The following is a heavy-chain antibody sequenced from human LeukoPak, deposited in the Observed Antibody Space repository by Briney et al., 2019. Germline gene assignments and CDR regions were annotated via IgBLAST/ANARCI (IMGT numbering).Heavy chain of an antibody. CDR1: GGSISSSSYY. V-gene: IGHV4-39*07. CDR3: ARDLDGDSTSDY. Sequence: SETLSLTCTVSGGSISSSSYYWGWIRQPPGKGLEWIGSIYYSGSTYYNPSLKSRVTISVDTSKNQFSLKLSSVTAADTAVYYCARDLDGDSTSDYWGQGTLVTVSS. J-gene: IGHJ4*02. D-gene: IGHD4-17*01. CDR2: IYYSGST.